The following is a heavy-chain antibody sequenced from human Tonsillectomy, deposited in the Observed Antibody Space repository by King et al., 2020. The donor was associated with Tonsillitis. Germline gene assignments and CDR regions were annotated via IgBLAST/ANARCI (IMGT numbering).Heavy chain of an antibody. D-gene: IGHD3-22*01. CDR2: IYYRGST. CDR1: GGSISSSNYY. V-gene: IGHV4-39*01. J-gene: IGHJ4*02. CDR3: ARLIYYESSGYHYYFDY. Sequence: QLQESGPGLVKPSETLSLTCAVSGGSISSSNYYWGWIRQPPGKGLEWIGNIYYRGSTYYNPSLKSRVTISVDTSKNQFSLKLSSVTDADTAVYYCARLIYYESSGYHYYFDYWGQGTLVTVSS.